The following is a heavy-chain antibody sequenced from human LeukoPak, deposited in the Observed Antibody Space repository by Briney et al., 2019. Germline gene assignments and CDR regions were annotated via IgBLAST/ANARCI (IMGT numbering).Heavy chain of an antibody. V-gene: IGHV1-2*06. J-gene: IGHJ4*02. CDR3: ARDLPSTSNWELDY. CDR2: INPNIPNTDDT. D-gene: IGHD7-27*01. Sequence: GASVKVSCKASGYTFIDYFIHWVRQAPGQGLEWMGRINPNIPNTDDTDYAQNSQGRVTMTRDTSISTAFMELSRLTSDDTAVYYCARDLPSTSNWELDYWGQGTLVTVSS. CDR1: GYTFIDYF.